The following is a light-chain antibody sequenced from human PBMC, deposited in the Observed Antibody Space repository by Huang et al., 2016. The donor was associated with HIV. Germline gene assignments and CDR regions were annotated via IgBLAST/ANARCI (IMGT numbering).Light chain of an antibody. CDR3: QQYGSSPYT. Sequence: EIVLTQSPSTLSLSPGEIATLSCRASQSVSSSYLAWYQQKPGQAPRLLVYGASSRATGLPDRFSGSGSGTDFTLTISRLEPEDFAVYYCQQYGSSPYTFGQGTKLEIK. CDR1: QSVSSSY. J-gene: IGKJ2*01. V-gene: IGKV3-20*01. CDR2: GAS.